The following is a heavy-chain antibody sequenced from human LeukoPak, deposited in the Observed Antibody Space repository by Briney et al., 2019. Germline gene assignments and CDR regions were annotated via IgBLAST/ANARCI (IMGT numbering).Heavy chain of an antibody. V-gene: IGHV4-34*01. CDR3: ARVKKTVTTRGYYYGMDV. J-gene: IGHJ6*02. CDR2: INHSGST. Sequence: SETLSLTCAVYGGSFSGYYWSWIRQPPGKGLEWIGEINHSGSTNYNPSPKSRVTISVDTSKNQFSLKLSSVTAADTAVYYCARVKKTVTTRGYYYGMDVWGQGTTVTVSS. D-gene: IGHD4-17*01. CDR1: GGSFSGYY.